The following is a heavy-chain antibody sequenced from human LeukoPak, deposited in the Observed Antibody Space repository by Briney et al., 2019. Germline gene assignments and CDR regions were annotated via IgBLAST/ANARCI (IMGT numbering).Heavy chain of an antibody. CDR3: ARDQLPRGYFDY. Sequence: PSETLSLTCTVSGGSISSYYCSWIRQPPGRGLEWIGYIYYSGSTNYNPSLKSRVTISVDTSKNQFSLKLSSVTAAGTAVYYCARDQLPRGYFDYWGQGTLVTVSS. J-gene: IGHJ4*02. D-gene: IGHD2-2*01. V-gene: IGHV4-59*01. CDR2: IYYSGST. CDR1: GGSISSYY.